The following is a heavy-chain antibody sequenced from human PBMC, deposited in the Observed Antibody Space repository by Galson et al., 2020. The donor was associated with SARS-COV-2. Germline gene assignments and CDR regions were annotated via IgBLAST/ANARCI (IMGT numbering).Heavy chain of an antibody. CDR2: IYTSGST. V-gene: IGHV4-61*02. Sequence: SETLSLTCTVSGGSISSGSYYWSWIRQPAGKGLEWIGRIYTSGSTNYNPSLKSRVTISVDTSKNQFSLKLSSVTAADTAVYYCARADYYDSSGYYYNPVNGYFDLWGRGTLVTVSS. J-gene: IGHJ2*01. D-gene: IGHD3-22*01. CDR1: GGSISSGSYY. CDR3: ARADYYDSSGYYYNPVNGYFDL.